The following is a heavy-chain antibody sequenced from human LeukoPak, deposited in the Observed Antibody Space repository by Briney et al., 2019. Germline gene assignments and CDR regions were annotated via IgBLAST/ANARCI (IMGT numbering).Heavy chain of an antibody. CDR2: FDSSGRT. D-gene: IGHD2/OR15-2a*01. J-gene: IGHJ5*02. Sequence: PSQTLSLTCRVSGDSINSATYYWTWIRQHPGKGLEWVGYFDSSGRTSYNPSLKNRVTIPRDTSTNQFSLNLASVTAAAPAMFYRSRKTPSRHLYFLLDPWGRGTLVTVSS. V-gene: IGHV4-31*02. CDR3: SRKTPSRHLYFLLDP. CDR1: GDSINSATYY.